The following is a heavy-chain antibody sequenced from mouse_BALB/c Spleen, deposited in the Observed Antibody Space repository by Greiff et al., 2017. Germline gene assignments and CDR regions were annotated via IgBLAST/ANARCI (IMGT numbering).Heavy chain of an antibody. J-gene: IGHJ3*01. D-gene: IGHD2-14*01. CDR3: ARHPTIGTWFAY. CDR1: GFTFSSYG. CDR2: ISSGGSYT. V-gene: IGHV5-6*01. Sequence: EVQVVESGGDLVKPGGSLKLSCAASGFTFSSYGMSWVRQTPDKRLEWVATISSGGSYTYYPDSVKGRFTISRVNAKNTLYLQMSSLKSEDTAMYYCARHPTIGTWFAYWGQGTLVTVSA.